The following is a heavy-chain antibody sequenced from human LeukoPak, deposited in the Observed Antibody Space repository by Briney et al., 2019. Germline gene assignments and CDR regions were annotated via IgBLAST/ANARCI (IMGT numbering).Heavy chain of an antibody. CDR1: GFTFIGYG. J-gene: IGHJ3*01. Sequence: GRSLRLSCEASGFTFIGYGMHWVRQAPGKGLEWLAGISYDGSNQYYTDSVKGRFTISRDNSKNTLYLQMNSLRPEDTAVYYCAKPRGGDSWAFDFWGQGTMVTVSS. CDR2: ISYDGSNQ. CDR3: AKPRGGDSWAFDF. D-gene: IGHD2-21*02. V-gene: IGHV3-30*18.